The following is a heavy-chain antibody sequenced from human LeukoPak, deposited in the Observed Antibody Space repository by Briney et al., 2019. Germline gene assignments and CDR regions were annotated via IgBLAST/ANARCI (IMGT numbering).Heavy chain of an antibody. CDR2: INPNSGGT. Sequence: ASVKVSCKASGYTFTGYYMHWVRQAPGQGLEWMGWINPNSGGTNYAQKFQGRVTMTRDTSISTAYMELSRLRSDDTAVYYCARWRATVTTSADYYYYMDVWGKGTTVTVSS. CDR1: GYTFTGYY. CDR3: ARWRATVTTSADYYYYMDV. J-gene: IGHJ6*03. D-gene: IGHD4-11*01. V-gene: IGHV1-2*02.